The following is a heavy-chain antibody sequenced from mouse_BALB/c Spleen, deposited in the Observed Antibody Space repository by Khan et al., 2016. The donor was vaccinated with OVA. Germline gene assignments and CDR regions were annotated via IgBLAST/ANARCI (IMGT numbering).Heavy chain of an antibody. CDR2: ISPGGGST. CDR1: GYTFTSYW. J-gene: IGHJ4*01. D-gene: IGHD1-1*01. V-gene: IGHV1S41*01. Sequence: DLVMPGAAVTLSCKASGYTFTSYWINWIKQRPGQGLEWLGRISPGGGSTSYNDMFKRQATLNVDAYSSTAYIQLISLSSEDSAVYFCATSNYYGSALYAMDYWSQGTSVTVSS. CDR3: ATSNYYGSALYAMDY.